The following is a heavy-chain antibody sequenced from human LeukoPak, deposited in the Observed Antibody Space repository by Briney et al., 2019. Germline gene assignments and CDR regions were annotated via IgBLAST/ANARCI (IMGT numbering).Heavy chain of an antibody. CDR1: GFTFSSYG. J-gene: IGHJ4*02. V-gene: IGHV3-21*01. CDR2: ISSSSSYI. CDR3: ARDSSGWDFDY. D-gene: IGHD6-19*01. Sequence: GGSLRLSCAASGFTFSSYGMNWVRQAPGKGLEWVSSISSSSSYIYYADSVKGRFTISRDNAKNSLYLQMNSLRAEDTAVYYCARDSSGWDFDYWGQGTLVTVSS.